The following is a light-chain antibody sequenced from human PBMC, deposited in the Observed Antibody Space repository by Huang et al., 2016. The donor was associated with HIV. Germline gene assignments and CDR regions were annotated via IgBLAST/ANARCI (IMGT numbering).Light chain of an antibody. V-gene: IGKV3-20*01. CDR2: GTS. J-gene: IGKJ3*01. Sequence: EIVLTQSPGTLSLSPGDTATLSCRASHSINSLYLAWYQQKPGQTPRLLIYGTSTRATGVPDRFSGRGSGTDFTLSISRLEPEDFAVYYCQQYGSSVFTFGPGTKVDFK. CDR3: QQYGSSVFT. CDR1: HSINSLY.